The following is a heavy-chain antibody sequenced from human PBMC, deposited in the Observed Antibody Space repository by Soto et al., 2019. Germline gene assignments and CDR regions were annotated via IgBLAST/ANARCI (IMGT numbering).Heavy chain of an antibody. J-gene: IGHJ6*02. CDR2: IYYSGST. V-gene: IGHV4-59*01. Sequence: PSETLSLTCTVSGGSISSYYWSWIRQPPGKGLEWIGYIYYSGSTNYNPSLKSRVTISVVTSKNQFSLKLSSVTAADTAVYYCARGNDYGDDYYYYYGMDVWGQGTTVTVSS. CDR3: ARGNDYGDDYYYYYGMDV. CDR1: GGSISSYY. D-gene: IGHD4-17*01.